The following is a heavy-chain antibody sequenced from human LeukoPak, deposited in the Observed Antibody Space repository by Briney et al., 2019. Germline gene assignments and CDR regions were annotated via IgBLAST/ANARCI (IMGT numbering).Heavy chain of an antibody. CDR2: ISAYNGNT. CDR3: ARARWEPGIAGIMYYFDY. V-gene: IGHV1-18*01. J-gene: IGHJ4*02. D-gene: IGHD6-13*01. CDR1: GYTFTSYG. Sequence: ASVKVSCKASGYTFTSYGISWVRQAPGQGREWMGWISAYNGNTNYAQKLQGRVTMTTDTSTSTAYMELRSLRSDDTAVYYCARARWEPGIAGIMYYFDYWGQGTLVTVSS.